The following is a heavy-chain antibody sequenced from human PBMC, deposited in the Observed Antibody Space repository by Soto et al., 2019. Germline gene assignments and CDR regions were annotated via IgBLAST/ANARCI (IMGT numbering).Heavy chain of an antibody. CDR1: GGSISSYY. J-gene: IGHJ6*02. CDR2: IYYSGST. CDR3: ARVPAKVTIFGVVPYGMDV. D-gene: IGHD3-3*01. V-gene: IGHV4-59*01. Sequence: SETLSLTCTVSGGSISSYYWSWIRQPPGKGLEWIGYIYYSGSTNYNPSLKSRVTISVDTSKNQFSMKLSSVTAADTAVYYCARVPAKVTIFGVVPYGMDVWGQGTTVTVSS.